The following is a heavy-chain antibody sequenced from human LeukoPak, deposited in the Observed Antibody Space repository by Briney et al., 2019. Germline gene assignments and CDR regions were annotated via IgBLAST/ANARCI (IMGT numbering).Heavy chain of an antibody. Sequence: GGSLGLSCAASGFTFRGFWMSWVRLAPGKGLEWVANIKKDGSETYYLDSVKGRFTISRDNAKNSLYLQMNSLRVEDTAVYYCARDDSGYNYWGQGALVTVSS. CDR1: GFTFRGFW. CDR3: ARDDSGYNY. D-gene: IGHD5-24*01. J-gene: IGHJ4*02. V-gene: IGHV3-7*01. CDR2: IKKDGSET.